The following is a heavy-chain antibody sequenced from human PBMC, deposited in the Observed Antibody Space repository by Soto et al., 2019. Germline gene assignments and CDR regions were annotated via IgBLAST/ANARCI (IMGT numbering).Heavy chain of an antibody. CDR2: IYYSGST. Sequence: PSETLSLTCTVSGGSISSGGYYWSWIRQHPGKGLEWIGYIYYSGSTYYNPSLKSRVTISVDTSKNQFSLKLSSVTAADTAVYYCARGSPYYYDSSGYYFDYWGQGTLVTVSS. J-gene: IGHJ4*02. CDR3: ARGSPYYYDSSGYYFDY. V-gene: IGHV4-31*03. CDR1: GGSISSGGYY. D-gene: IGHD3-22*01.